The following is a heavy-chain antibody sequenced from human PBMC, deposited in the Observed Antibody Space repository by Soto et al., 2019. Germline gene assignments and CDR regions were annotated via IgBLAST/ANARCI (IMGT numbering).Heavy chain of an antibody. Sequence: ASVKVSCKASGYTFTSYAMHWVRQAPGQRLEWMGWINAGNGNTKYSQKFQGRVTITRDTSASTAYMELSSLRSEDTAVYYCARILVSHTWFDPWGQGTLVTVSS. CDR1: GYTFTSYA. CDR3: ARILVSHTWFDP. V-gene: IGHV1-3*01. D-gene: IGHD2-15*01. J-gene: IGHJ5*02. CDR2: INAGNGNT.